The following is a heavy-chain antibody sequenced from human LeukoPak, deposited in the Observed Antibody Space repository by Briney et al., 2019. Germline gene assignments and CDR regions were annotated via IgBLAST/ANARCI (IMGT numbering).Heavy chain of an antibody. CDR2: IIPIFGTA. Sequence: SVKVSCKASGGTFSSYAISWVRQAPGQGLEWMGGIIPIFGTANYAQKFQGRVTITADESTSTAYMELSSLRSEDTAVYYCARVRNFWSGYYPYYFDYWGQGTLVTVSS. V-gene: IGHV1-69*13. D-gene: IGHD3-3*01. J-gene: IGHJ4*02. CDR1: GGTFSSYA. CDR3: ARVRNFWSGYYPYYFDY.